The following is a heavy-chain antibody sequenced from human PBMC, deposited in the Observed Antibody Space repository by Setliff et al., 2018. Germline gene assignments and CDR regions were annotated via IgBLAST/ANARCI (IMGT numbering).Heavy chain of an antibody. CDR2: IVPVFGTA. CDR1: GGTFRTDG. J-gene: IGHJ4*02. V-gene: IGHV1-69*13. Sequence: SVKVSCKASGGTFRTDGFNWVRQAPGQGLEWMGRIVPVFGTARYVQKFQGRVTISADESARTAYMELSSLRFEDTAVYYCARDTRDKYDPSGYYLSFDSWGQGALVTVSS. CDR3: ARDTRDKYDPSGYYLSFDS. D-gene: IGHD3-22*01.